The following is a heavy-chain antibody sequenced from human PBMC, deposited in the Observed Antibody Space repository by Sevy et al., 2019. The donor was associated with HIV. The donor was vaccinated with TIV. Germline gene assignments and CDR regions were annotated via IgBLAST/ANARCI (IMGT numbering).Heavy chain of an antibody. CDR2: IKSKTDGGTT. CDR1: GFTFTNAW. V-gene: IGHV3-15*01. Sequence: GGSLRLSCAASGFTFTNAWMSWVRQAPGKGLEWVGRIKSKTDGGTTDYAAPVKGRFTISRDDSKNTLYLQMNSLKTEDTAVYYCTTDGSSSGDPWYYGMDVWGQGTTVTVSS. CDR3: TTDGSSSGDPWYYGMDV. D-gene: IGHD3-10*01. J-gene: IGHJ6*02.